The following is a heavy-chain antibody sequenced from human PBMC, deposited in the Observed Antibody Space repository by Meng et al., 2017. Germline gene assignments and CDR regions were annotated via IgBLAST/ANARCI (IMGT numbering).Heavy chain of an antibody. J-gene: IGHJ4*02. CDR2: INAGNGNT. V-gene: IGHV1-3*01. D-gene: IGHD3-10*01. CDR1: GYTFTSYA. Sequence: VSVKVSCKASGYTFTSYAMHWVRQAPGQRLEWMGWINAGNGNTKYSQKFQGRVTITRDTSASTAYMELSSLRSEDTAVYYCARGLGLVDYYGSGSYDYFDYWGQGTLVTVSS. CDR3: ARGLGLVDYYGSGSYDYFDY.